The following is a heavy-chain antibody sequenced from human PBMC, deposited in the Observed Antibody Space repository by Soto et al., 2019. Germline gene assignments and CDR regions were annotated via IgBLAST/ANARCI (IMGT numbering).Heavy chain of an antibody. V-gene: IGHV1-8*01. Sequence: ASVKVSCKASGYTFTSYDINWVRQATGQGLEWMGWMNPNSGNTGYAQKFKGRVTLTRNTSISTAYMELSRLRSEDTAVSYCARGLQPSRYYSGSGSYLWGQGTMVTVSS. D-gene: IGHD3-10*01. CDR2: MNPNSGNT. CDR3: ARGLQPSRYYSGSGSYL. J-gene: IGHJ3*01. CDR1: GYTFTSYD.